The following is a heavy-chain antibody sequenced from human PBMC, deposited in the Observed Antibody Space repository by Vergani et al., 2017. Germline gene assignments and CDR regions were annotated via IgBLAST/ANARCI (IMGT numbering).Heavy chain of an antibody. CDR1: GFAFNNAW. D-gene: IGHD1-26*01. CDR3: ARSESRGGSYCYGY. Sequence: EVHLVVSGGGLVKAGGSLRLSCAASGFAFNNAWMSWVRQAPGKGLEWVGRIKSKIDGGTTEYTAPVKGRFTIARDNAKNSLYLQMNSLRAEDTAVYYCARSESRGGSYCYGYWGQGTLVTVSS. J-gene: IGHJ4*02. V-gene: IGHV3-15*01. CDR2: IKSKIDGGTT.